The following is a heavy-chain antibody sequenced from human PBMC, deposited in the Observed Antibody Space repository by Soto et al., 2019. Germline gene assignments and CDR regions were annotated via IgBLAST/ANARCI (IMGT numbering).Heavy chain of an antibody. D-gene: IGHD5-18*01. CDR3: TRAPSAYSRGYGMDV. CDR1: GGSISNYY. CDR2: VYYRGTT. V-gene: IGHV4-59*01. J-gene: IGHJ6*02. Sequence: PSETLSLTCTVSGGSISNYYWSWIRQPPGKGLEWIGYVYYRGTTNYNPSLKSRVTISVDTSKNQFSLKMNSVTAADTAVYFCTRAPSAYSRGYGMDVWGQGTTVTGS.